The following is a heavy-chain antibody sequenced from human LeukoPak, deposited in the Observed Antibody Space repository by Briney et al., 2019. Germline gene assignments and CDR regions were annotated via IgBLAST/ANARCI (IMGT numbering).Heavy chain of an antibody. Sequence: ASVKVSCKASGYTFTSYDINWVRQATGQGLEWMGWMNPNSGNTGYAQKFQGRVTMTRNTSISTAYTELSSLRSEDTAVYYCARDYDFWSGYFNDWGQGTLVTVSS. CDR1: GYTFTSYD. J-gene: IGHJ4*02. V-gene: IGHV1-8*01. D-gene: IGHD3-3*01. CDR3: ARDYDFWSGYFND. CDR2: MNPNSGNT.